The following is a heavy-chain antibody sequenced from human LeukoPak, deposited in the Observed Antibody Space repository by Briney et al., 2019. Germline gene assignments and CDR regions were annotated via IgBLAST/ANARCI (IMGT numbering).Heavy chain of an antibody. CDR3: ARDRLQLQS. CDR2: NYYTANT. Sequence: SESLSLTCTVSGGSICNYYWYWIRQPPGKGLEWIGYNYYTANTNYNPSLKSRVTISVDTSKNQFSLKLSSVTAADTAVYYCARDRLQLQSWGQGTLVTVSS. V-gene: IGHV4-59*01. D-gene: IGHD1-1*01. CDR1: GGSICNYY. J-gene: IGHJ5*02.